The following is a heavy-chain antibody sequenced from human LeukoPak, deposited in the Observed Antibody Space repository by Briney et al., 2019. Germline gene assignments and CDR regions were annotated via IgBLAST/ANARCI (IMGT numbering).Heavy chain of an antibody. Sequence: GGSLRLSCAVSGFTFSSYEMNWVRQAPGKGLEWVSYISSSGRTIYYTDSVKGRFTISRDTAKNSLYLQMDSLRVEDTAVYYCARRAIAEGFDYWGQGTLVTVSS. CDR3: ARRAIAEGFDY. D-gene: IGHD6-13*01. CDR2: ISSSGRTI. CDR1: GFTFSSYE. J-gene: IGHJ4*02. V-gene: IGHV3-48*03.